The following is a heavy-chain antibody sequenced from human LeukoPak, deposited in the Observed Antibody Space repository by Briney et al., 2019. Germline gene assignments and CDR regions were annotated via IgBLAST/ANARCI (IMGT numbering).Heavy chain of an antibody. CDR1: GYTFTDYC. D-gene: IGHD3-22*01. V-gene: IGHV1-2*02. CDR3: ASHRLQRVYNESSGSYTDAFAT. CDR2: INPNSGDA. Sequence: ASVKVSCKASGYTFTDYCMNWVRQAPGQGLEWMGWINPNSGDANYAQKFQGRVTMTRDTSMSTAYMELRSLRSDDTGVYYCASHRLQRVYNESSGSYTDAFATWGQGTLVTVSS. J-gene: IGHJ3*02.